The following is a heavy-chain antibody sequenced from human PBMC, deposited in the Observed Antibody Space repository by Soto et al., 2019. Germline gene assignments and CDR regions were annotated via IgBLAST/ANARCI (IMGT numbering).Heavy chain of an antibody. CDR2: IYPGDSDT. CDR1: GYSFTSYW. V-gene: IGHV5-51*01. J-gene: IGHJ3*02. Sequence: PGESLKISCKGSGYSFTSYWIGWVRQMPGKGLEWMGIIYPGDSDTRYSPSFQGQVTISADKSISTAYLQWSSLKASDTAMYYCARGGRGCSGGSCYYAFDIWGQGTMVTVS. CDR3: ARGGRGCSGGSCYYAFDI. D-gene: IGHD2-15*01.